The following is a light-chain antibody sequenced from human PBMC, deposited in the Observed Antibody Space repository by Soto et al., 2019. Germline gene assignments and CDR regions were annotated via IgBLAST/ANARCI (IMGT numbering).Light chain of an antibody. J-gene: IGKJ3*01. CDR3: QQYDNRREFT. V-gene: IGKV1-33*01. CDR2: DAS. Sequence: DIQMTQSPSSLSASVGDRVTITCQARQDIRKYLNWYQQKPGKAPKLLIYDASNLETGVPSRFSGSGSGTDFTLTISSLQPEDIATYYCQQYDNRREFTFGPGTKVDIK. CDR1: QDIRKY.